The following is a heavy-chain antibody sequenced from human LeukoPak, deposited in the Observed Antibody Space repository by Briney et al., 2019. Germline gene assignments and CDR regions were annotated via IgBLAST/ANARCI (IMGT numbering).Heavy chain of an antibody. CDR2: ISSSGSYI. D-gene: IGHD3-10*01. CDR1: GFTFSNYS. V-gene: IGHV3-21*01. Sequence: GGSLRLSCAASGFTFSNYSMNWVRQAPGKGLEWVSYISSSGSYIYYADSVRGRFTISRDNAKNSLYLQMNSLRAEDTAVYYCASGSIYWGQGTLVTVSS. J-gene: IGHJ4*02. CDR3: ASGSIY.